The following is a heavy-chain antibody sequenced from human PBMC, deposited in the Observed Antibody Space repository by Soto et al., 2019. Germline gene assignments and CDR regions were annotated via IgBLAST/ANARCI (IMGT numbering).Heavy chain of an antibody. Sequence: EVQLVESGGGLVQPGGSLRLSCAASGFTFSSYSINWVRQAPGKGLEWVSYISTSGSTIYYADSVKGRFTISRDNARNSVYLQVNSLRAEATAVYYCAREGGMDVWGQGTTVTVSS. V-gene: IGHV3-48*01. CDR1: GFTFSSYS. CDR3: AREGGMDV. J-gene: IGHJ6*02. CDR2: ISTSGSTI.